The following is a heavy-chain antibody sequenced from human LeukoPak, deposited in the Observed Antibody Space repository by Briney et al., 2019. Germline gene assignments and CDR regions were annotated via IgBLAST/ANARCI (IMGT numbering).Heavy chain of an antibody. D-gene: IGHD3-3*01. Sequence: SVKVSCKASGGTFSSYAISWVRQAPGQGLEWMGGIIPIFGTANYAQKFQGRVTITADESTSTAYMELSSLRSADTAVYYCARDGSYYDFWSGYYRTPLYYYYYYMDVWGKGTTVTVSS. CDR1: GGTFSSYA. J-gene: IGHJ6*03. V-gene: IGHV1-69*13. CDR3: ARDGSYYDFWSGYYRTPLYYYYYYMDV. CDR2: IIPIFGTA.